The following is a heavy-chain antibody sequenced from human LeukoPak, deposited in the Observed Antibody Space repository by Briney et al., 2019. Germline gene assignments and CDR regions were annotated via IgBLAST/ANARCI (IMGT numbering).Heavy chain of an antibody. Sequence: GGSLRLSCAASGFTFSSYGMHWVRQAPGKGLEWVAVISYDGSNKYYADSVKGRFTISRDNSKNSLYLQMNSLRAEDTAVYYCARDSKDQNWFDPWGQGTLVTVSS. J-gene: IGHJ5*02. CDR1: GFTFSSYG. D-gene: IGHD2-15*01. V-gene: IGHV3-30*03. CDR2: ISYDGSNK. CDR3: ARDSKDQNWFDP.